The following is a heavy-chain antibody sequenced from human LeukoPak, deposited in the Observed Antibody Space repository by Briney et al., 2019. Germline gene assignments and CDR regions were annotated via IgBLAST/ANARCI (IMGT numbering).Heavy chain of an antibody. CDR1: GFTFSDYY. CDR2: ISSSGSII. CDR3: AKDIGQLWRSFDY. J-gene: IGHJ4*02. V-gene: IGHV3-11*01. D-gene: IGHD5-18*01. Sequence: GGSLRLSCAASGFTFSDYYMTWIRQAPGKGLELISYISSSGSIIYDADSVKGRFTISRDNAKNSLYLQMNSLRAEDTALYYCAKDIGQLWRSFDYWGQGTLVTVSS.